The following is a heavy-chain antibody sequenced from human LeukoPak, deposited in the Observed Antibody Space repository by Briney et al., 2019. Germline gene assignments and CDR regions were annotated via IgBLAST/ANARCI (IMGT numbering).Heavy chain of an antibody. CDR3: ARARLGYCSGGSCLLYNWFDP. D-gene: IGHD2-15*01. CDR2: IKHSGST. J-gene: IGHJ5*02. Sequence: SETLSLTCAVYGGSFSGYYWSWIRQPPGKGLEWIGEIKHSGSTNYNPSLKSRVTIAVDTSKNQFSLKLSSVTAADTAVYYCARARLGYCSGGSCLLYNWFDPWGQGTLVTVSS. V-gene: IGHV4-34*01. CDR1: GGSFSGYY.